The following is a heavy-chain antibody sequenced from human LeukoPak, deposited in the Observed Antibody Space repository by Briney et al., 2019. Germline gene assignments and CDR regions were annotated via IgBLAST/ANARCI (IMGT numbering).Heavy chain of an antibody. Sequence: GGSLRLSCAASGNYWMHWVRQAPGKGLVWVSHINSDGSWTGYADSVKGRFTISRDNAKNTLFLQMDSLRPEDTAVYYCVRSLRSADFWGQGTLVTVSS. CDR3: VRSLRSADF. J-gene: IGHJ4*02. CDR2: INSDGSWT. CDR1: GNYW. V-gene: IGHV3-74*01.